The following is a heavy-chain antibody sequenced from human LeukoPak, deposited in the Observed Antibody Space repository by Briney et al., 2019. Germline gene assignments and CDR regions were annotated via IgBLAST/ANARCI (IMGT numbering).Heavy chain of an antibody. D-gene: IGHD3-22*01. CDR1: SGSISTYY. J-gene: IGHJ4*02. Sequence: SETLSLTCAVSSGSISTYYWSWIRQPAGKGLEWIGRIYNSGNTNYNPSLKSRVTMSVDTSKNRFSLKLTSVTAADTALYYCARDRSAAYYRDYFDYWGQGILVTVSS. CDR3: ARDRSAAYYRDYFDY. CDR2: IYNSGNT. V-gene: IGHV4-4*07.